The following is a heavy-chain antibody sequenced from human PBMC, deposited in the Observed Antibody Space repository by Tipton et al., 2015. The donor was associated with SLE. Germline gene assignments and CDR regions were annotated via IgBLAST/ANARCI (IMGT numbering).Heavy chain of an antibody. CDR1: GFTFDDYA. CDR3: ARGLWFRELSHGRDV. J-gene: IGHJ6*02. V-gene: IGHV3-9*01. Sequence: SLRLSCAASGFTFDDYAMHWVRQAPGKGLEWVSGISWNSGSIGYADSVKGRFTISRDNAKNSLYLQMNSLRAEDTALYYCARGLWFRELSHGRDVWGQGTTVTVSS. D-gene: IGHD3-10*01. CDR2: ISWNSGSI.